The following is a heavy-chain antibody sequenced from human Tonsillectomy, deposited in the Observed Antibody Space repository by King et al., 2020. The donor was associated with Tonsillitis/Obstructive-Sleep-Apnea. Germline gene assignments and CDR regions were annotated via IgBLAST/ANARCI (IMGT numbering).Heavy chain of an antibody. J-gene: IGHJ6*03. Sequence: QLQESGPGLMKPSETLSLTCTVSGGSISSNNYYWGWIRQPPGKGLEWIGTIYHSGTTYYNPSLKSRVTISVDTSKNQFSLKLSSVTAADTAVYYCARTMISFGGIIVYYYYYYMDVWGRGTTVTVSS. CDR2: IYHSGTT. CDR1: GGSISSNNYY. V-gene: IGHV4-39*01. D-gene: IGHD3-16*02. CDR3: ARTMISFGGIIVYYYYYYMDV.